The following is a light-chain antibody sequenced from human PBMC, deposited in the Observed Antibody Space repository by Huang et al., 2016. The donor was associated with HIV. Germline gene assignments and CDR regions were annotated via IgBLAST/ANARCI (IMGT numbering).Light chain of an antibody. CDR1: QGITTW. CDR3: QQYSTFPWT. Sequence: DIQMTQSPSALSASVGDRVTITCRASQGITTWLAWYQQAPGKAPKRLIYDASSLEFGVPSRFSGSGSGTEFTLTISSLQPDDFATYYCQQYSTFPWTFGQGTKVEIK. V-gene: IGKV1-5*01. J-gene: IGKJ1*01. CDR2: DAS.